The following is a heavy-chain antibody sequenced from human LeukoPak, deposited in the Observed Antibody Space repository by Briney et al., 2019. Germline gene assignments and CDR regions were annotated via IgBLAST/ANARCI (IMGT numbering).Heavy chain of an antibody. V-gene: IGHV3-7*01. CDR3: ARRRYSGSSQHFDY. D-gene: IGHD1-26*01. CDR1: GFTFDTYW. Sequence: GGSLRLSCAVTGFTFDTYWMSWVRQVPGKGLEWVANIKQDGSEKYYVDSVKGRFTISRDNAKNSLYLQMNSLRAEDTAVYYCARRRYSGSSQHFDYWGQGTLVTVSS. J-gene: IGHJ4*02. CDR2: IKQDGSEK.